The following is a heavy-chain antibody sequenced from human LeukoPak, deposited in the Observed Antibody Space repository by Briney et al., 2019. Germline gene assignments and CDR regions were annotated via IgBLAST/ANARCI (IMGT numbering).Heavy chain of an antibody. V-gene: IGHV1-58*01. CDR1: GFTFTSSA. Sequence: SVKVSCKASGFTFTSSAVQWVRQARGQGLEWIGCIVVGSGNTNYAQKFQERVTINRDMSTSTAYMELSSLRSEDTAVYYCATDDVTTGTKTALGYWGQGTLVTVSS. CDR3: ATDDVTTGTKTALGY. CDR2: IVVGSGNT. D-gene: IGHD1-1*01. J-gene: IGHJ4*02.